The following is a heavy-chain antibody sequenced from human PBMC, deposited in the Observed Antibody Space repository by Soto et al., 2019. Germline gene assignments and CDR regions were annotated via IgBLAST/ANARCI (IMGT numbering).Heavy chain of an antibody. CDR2: IGSDGSTT. CDR3: AMKQLSPIDY. V-gene: IGHV3-74*01. D-gene: IGHD1-1*01. J-gene: IGHJ4*02. CDR1: GFTFSIYW. Sequence: EVQLVESGGGLVQPGGSLRLSCAASGFTFSIYWMHWVRQAPGKGLVWVSRIGSDGSTTTYADSVKGRFTITRDNAKNTVYLQMNSLSAEDTAVYYCAMKQLSPIDYWGQGTLVTVSS.